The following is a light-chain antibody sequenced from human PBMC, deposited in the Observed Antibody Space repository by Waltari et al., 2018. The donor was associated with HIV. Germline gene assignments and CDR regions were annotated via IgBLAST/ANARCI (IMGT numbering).Light chain of an antibody. V-gene: IGLV3-19*01. CDR1: SLRSYY. J-gene: IGLJ1*01. CDR2: GKN. Sequence: SSELTQDPAVSVALGQTVTITCQGDSLRSYYASWYQQKPGRAPLLGISGKNTRPSGIPDRFSGSSSGNTASLTITGTQADDEADYYCNSRDSSGYSYVFGSGTKVTIL. CDR3: NSRDSSGYSYV.